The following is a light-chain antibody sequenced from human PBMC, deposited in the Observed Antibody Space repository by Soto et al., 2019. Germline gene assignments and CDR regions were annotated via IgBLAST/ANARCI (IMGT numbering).Light chain of an antibody. CDR1: QSVSSSD. CDR2: GAS. V-gene: IGKV3-20*01. Sequence: EIVLTQSPGTLSLSPGDRATLSCRASQSVSSSDLAWYQQKPGQAPRLLIYGASTRANGIPDRFSGSGSGTAFTLTISRLEPEDFAVYYCQQYGGSPLYTFGQGTKLEIK. J-gene: IGKJ2*01. CDR3: QQYGGSPLYT.